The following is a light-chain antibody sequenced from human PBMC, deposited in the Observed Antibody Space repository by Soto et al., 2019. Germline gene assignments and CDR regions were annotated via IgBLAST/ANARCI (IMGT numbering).Light chain of an antibody. CDR2: DAS. CDR3: QQYHSYSPYT. Sequence: DIQMTQSHTTLSASVGDRVTITCRASQSVTGWLAWYQQKPGEAPKLLIYDASTLASGVPSRFSGSGSVTQFALTISSLQPDDSATYYCQQYHSYSPYTFGQGTKLEIK. V-gene: IGKV1-5*01. J-gene: IGKJ2*01. CDR1: QSVTGW.